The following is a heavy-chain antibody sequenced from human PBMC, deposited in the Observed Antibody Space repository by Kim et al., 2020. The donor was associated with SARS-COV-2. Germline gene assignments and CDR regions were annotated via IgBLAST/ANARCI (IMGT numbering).Heavy chain of an antibody. D-gene: IGHD1-26*01. CDR2: IAHDGSHI. CDR3: LAEIGCRSVYH. J-gene: IGHJ5*02. Sequence: GGSLRLSCAASGFTFSAHALHWVRQAPGKGLVWVALIAHDGSHISYPDSVKGRFIISRDNTKSTLYLQMNSLRPEDTAVYYCLAEIGCRSVYHWGQGT. CDR1: GFTFSAHA. V-gene: IGHV3-30*04.